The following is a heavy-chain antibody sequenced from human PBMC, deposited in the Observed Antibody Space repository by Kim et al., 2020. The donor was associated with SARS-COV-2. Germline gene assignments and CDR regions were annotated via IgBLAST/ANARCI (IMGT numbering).Heavy chain of an antibody. CDR1: GYTFTNYY. Sequence: ASVKVSCKASGYTFTNYYIHWVRQAPGQGLEWMGTIKPSSDWTSYAQKFQGRVTMTRDTSTSTVYMDLSSLTSEDTAVYYCASEPPSSGGFDYWGQGTL. J-gene: IGHJ4*02. D-gene: IGHD6-19*01. CDR2: IKPSSDWT. CDR3: ASEPPSSGGFDY. V-gene: IGHV1-46*01.